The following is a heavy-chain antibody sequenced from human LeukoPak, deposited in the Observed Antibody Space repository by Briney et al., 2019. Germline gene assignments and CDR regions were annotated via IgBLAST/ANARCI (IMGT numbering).Heavy chain of an antibody. J-gene: IGHJ4*02. CDR3: ARGDDFWSGYPYFDY. CDR2: IYYSGGT. Sequence: PSETLSLTCTVSGGSISSYYWSWIRQPPGKGLEWIGYIYYSGGTNYNPSLKSRVTISVDTSKNQFSLKLSSVTAADTAVYYCARGDDFWSGYPYFDYWGQGTLVTVSS. V-gene: IGHV4-59*01. D-gene: IGHD3-3*01. CDR1: GGSISSYY.